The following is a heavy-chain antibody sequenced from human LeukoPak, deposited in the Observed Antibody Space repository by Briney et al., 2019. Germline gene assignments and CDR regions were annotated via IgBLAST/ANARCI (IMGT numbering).Heavy chain of an antibody. Sequence: ASVKVSCKASGYTFTSYDINWVRRAPGQGLEWMGWMNPNSGNTGYAQKFQGRVTMTRNTSISTAYMELSSLRSEDTAVYYCARFNKYGSGSYYYYYNGLDVWGQGTTVTVSS. CDR2: MNPNSGNT. CDR1: GYTFTSYD. J-gene: IGHJ6*02. V-gene: IGHV1-8*01. CDR3: ARFNKYGSGSYYYYYNGLDV. D-gene: IGHD3-10*01.